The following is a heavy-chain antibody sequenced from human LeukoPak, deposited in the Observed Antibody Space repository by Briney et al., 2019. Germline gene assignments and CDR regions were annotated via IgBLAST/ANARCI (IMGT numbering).Heavy chain of an antibody. CDR3: ARELERRYHWFDP. CDR2: IYTSGST. V-gene: IGHV4-4*07. D-gene: IGHD1-1*01. Sequence: SETLSLTCTVSGGSISSYYWSWIRQPAGKGLEWIGRIYTSGSTNYNPSLKSRVTMSVDPSKNQFCLRMSSVTAADTAVYYCARELERRYHWFDPWGQGTLVTVSS. J-gene: IGHJ5*02. CDR1: GGSISSYY.